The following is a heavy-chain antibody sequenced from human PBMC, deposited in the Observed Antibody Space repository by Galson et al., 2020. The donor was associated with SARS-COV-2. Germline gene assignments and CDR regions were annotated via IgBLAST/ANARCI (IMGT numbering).Heavy chain of an antibody. CDR1: GFTFSDHY. CDR3: ARESKSPVGGGWYVDL. D-gene: IGHD3-16*01. J-gene: IGHJ2*01. CDR2: SRNKDKGYTT. V-gene: IGHV3-72*01. Sequence: GESLKISCASSGFTFSDHYMDWVRQAPGKGLEWVGRSRNKDKGYTTEYAASVNGRFTIPRDDSKNSLYLQMNSLKTEDTAVYYCARESKSPVGGGWYVDLWGRGTLVTVSS.